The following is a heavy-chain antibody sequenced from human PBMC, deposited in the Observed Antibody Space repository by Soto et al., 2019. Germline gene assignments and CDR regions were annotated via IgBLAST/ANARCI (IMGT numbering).Heavy chain of an antibody. CDR2: IYHSGST. D-gene: IGHD3-3*01. Sequence: SETLSLTCAVSGGSISSGGYSWSWIRQPPGKGLEWIGYIYHSGSTYYNPSLKSRVTISVDRSKNQFSLKLSSVTAADTAVYYCARDRRYDIWSLDYWGQGTLVTVSS. J-gene: IGHJ4*02. CDR3: ARDRRYDIWSLDY. CDR1: GGSISSGGYS. V-gene: IGHV4-30-2*01.